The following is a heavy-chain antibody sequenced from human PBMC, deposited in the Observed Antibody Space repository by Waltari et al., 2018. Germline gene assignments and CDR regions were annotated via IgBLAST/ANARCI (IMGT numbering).Heavy chain of an antibody. CDR1: GGSIKSYF. Sequence: QVQLQESGPGLVKSSETLSLTCTVSGGSIKSYFWSWIRQPPGKGLEWIGCIEYSGNTYYNPSRKSRGTIAVDTSKNQYSLRLTSVAASDTALYYCARHASAEYCSGGSCLPDSWGQGAPVIVSS. V-gene: IGHV4-59*01. D-gene: IGHD2-15*01. CDR2: IEYSGNT. CDR3: ARHASAEYCSGGSCLPDS. J-gene: IGHJ4*02.